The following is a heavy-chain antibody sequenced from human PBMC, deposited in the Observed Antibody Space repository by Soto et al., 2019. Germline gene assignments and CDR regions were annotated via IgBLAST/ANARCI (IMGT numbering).Heavy chain of an antibody. CDR3: AREDSYGWSGESLDV. J-gene: IGHJ6*02. CDR1: GDSLRGQS. CDR2: LDQSGGT. V-gene: IGHV4-34*01. Sequence: TSETLSLTCAVVGDSLRGQSWNWIRQSPGKGLEWIGELDQSGGTNYNPSLKSRAIISDDTSKNQFSLTLTSVTAADTAVYSCAREDSYGWSGESLDVWGQGTTVTVSS. D-gene: IGHD6-19*01.